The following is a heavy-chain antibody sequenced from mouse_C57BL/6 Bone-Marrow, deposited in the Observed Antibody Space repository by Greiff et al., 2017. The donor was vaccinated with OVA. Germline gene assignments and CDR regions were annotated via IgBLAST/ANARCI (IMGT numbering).Heavy chain of an antibody. CDR2: IYPRSGNT. CDR1: GYTFTSYG. D-gene: IGHD2-1*01. Sequence: QVQLQQSGAELARPGASVKLSCKASGYTFTSYGISWVKQRTGQGLEWIGEIYPRSGNTYYNEKFKGKATLTADKSSSTAYMELRSLTSEDSAVYFCARPLYSFAYWGQGTLVTVSA. J-gene: IGHJ3*01. V-gene: IGHV1-81*01. CDR3: ARPLYSFAY.